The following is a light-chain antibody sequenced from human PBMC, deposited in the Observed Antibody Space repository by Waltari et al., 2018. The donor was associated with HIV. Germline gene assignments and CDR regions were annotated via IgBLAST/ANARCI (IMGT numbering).Light chain of an antibody. CDR3: SSYATGNTYV. CDR1: NSDIGKYNL. J-gene: IGLJ1*01. V-gene: IGLV2-23*02. Sequence: QSALTQHAPVAGSPGQSLTISCPVTNSDIGKYNLVSWYQQHQGKVPKVLIFEVTTPPAGISHRFSCSKSDNTASLTISGLQAEDEADYYCSSYATGNTYVFGTGTSVTVL. CDR2: EVT.